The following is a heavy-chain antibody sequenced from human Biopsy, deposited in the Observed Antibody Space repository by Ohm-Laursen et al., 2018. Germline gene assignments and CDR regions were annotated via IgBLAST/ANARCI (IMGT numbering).Heavy chain of an antibody. D-gene: IGHD3-22*01. CDR2: MYHSGST. CDR3: VRGVDYYDPYHYYALDV. V-gene: IGHV4-59*01. CDR1: GGSIGSDY. Sequence: GTLSLTCTVSGGSIGSDYWGWIRQAPGKGLEWIGCMYHSGSTNYNPFLKSRVTISVDTSNNQFSLNLRSVTAADTAVYYCVRGVDYYDPYHYYALDVWGQGTTVTVSS. J-gene: IGHJ6*02.